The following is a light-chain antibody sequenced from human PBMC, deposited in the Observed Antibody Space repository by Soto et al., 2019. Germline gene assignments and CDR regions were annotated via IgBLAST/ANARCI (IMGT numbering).Light chain of an antibody. J-gene: IGLJ2*01. CDR3: CSYAGSSTHVV. Sequence: QSALTQPASVSGSPGQSITISCTGTSSDVGSYNLVSWYQQHPGKAPKLMIYEGSNRPSGVSNRFYGSKSGNTASLTISGLQAEDEADYYCCSYAGSSTHVVFGGGTELTVL. CDR2: EGS. V-gene: IGLV2-23*01. CDR1: SSDVGSYNL.